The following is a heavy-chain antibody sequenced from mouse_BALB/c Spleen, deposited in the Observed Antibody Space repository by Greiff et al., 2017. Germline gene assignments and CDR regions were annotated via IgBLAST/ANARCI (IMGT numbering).Heavy chain of an antibody. CDR2: ISSGGSYT. J-gene: IGHJ2*01. CDR1: GFTFSSYA. Sequence: EVHLVESGGGLVKPGGSLKLSCAASGFTFSSYAMSWVRQTPEKRLEWVATISSGGSYTYYPDSVKGRFTISRDNAKNTLYLQMSSLRSEDTAMYYCARQPLDYWGQGTTLTVSS. V-gene: IGHV5-9-3*01. CDR3: ARQPLDY.